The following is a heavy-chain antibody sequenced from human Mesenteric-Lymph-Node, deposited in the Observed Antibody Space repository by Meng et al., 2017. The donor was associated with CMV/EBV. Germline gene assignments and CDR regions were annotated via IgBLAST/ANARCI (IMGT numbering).Heavy chain of an antibody. CDR3: ARHQRWLKSEGGFNY. D-gene: IGHD4-23*01. Sequence: QVQLQQSGAVLSKPSGTLSLPFAVYVGSFGGYYWIWIRQPPGKGLEWIGEINHSGSTNYNPSLKSRVTISVDTSKNQFSLKLSSVSAADTAVYYCARHQRWLKSEGGFNYWGQGTLVTVSS. J-gene: IGHJ4*02. CDR1: VGSFGGYY. CDR2: INHSGST. V-gene: IGHV4-34*01.